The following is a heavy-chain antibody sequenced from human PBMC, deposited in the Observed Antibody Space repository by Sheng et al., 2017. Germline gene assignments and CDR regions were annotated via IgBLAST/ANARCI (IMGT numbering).Heavy chain of an antibody. Sequence: QLQLQESGPGLVKPSETLSLTCTVSGGSVSSSIYYWGWIRQPPGKGLEWIGSIYYSGSTPTTSALKSRVTISVDTSKNHFSLKVNSVTAADTAVYYCARRGDWGSGYFDSWGQGTLVTVSS. CDR2: IYYSGSTP. CDR1: GGSVSSSIYY. V-gene: IGHV4-39*02. CDR3: ARRGDWGSGYFDS. D-gene: IGHD7-27*01. J-gene: IGHJ4*02.